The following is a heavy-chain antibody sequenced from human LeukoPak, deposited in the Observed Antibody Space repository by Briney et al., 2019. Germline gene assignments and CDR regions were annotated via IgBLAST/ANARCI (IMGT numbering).Heavy chain of an antibody. D-gene: IGHD1-26*01. Sequence: GGSLRLSCAASGFSFSSYAMTWVRQAPGKGLEWVSSISGTGDTTYYADSVKGRFTISRDNSKNTLYLQVNSLRAEDTAVYYCAKGGKWDVTPFDYWGQGTLVTVSS. V-gene: IGHV3-23*01. CDR1: GFSFSSYA. CDR2: ISGTGDTT. J-gene: IGHJ4*02. CDR3: AKGGKWDVTPFDY.